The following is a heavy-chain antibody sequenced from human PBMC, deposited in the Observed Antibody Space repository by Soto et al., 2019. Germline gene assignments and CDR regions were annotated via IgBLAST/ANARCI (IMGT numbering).Heavy chain of an antibody. Sequence: ASVKVSCKASGYTFTSYDINWVRQATGQGLEWMGWMNPNSGNTGYAQKFQGRVTMTRNTSISTAYMELSSLRSEDTAVYYCARTVWGYGSGRPYYYYYMDVWGKGTTVTVSS. CDR3: ARTVWGYGSGRPYYYYYMDV. CDR2: MNPNSGNT. J-gene: IGHJ6*03. V-gene: IGHV1-8*01. D-gene: IGHD3-10*01. CDR1: GYTFTSYD.